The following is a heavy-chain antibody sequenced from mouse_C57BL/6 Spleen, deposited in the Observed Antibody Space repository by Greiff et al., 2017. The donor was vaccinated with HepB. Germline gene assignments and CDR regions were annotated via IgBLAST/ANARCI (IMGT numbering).Heavy chain of an antibody. CDR1: GYSITSGYY. Sequence: ESGPGLVKPSQSLSLTCSVTGYSITSGYYWNWIRQFPGNKLEWMGYISYDGSNNYNPSLKNRISITRDTSKNQFFLKLNSVTTEDTATYYCARASYGYDGGFAYWGQGTLVTVSA. D-gene: IGHD2-2*01. V-gene: IGHV3-6*01. CDR2: ISYDGSN. CDR3: ARASYGYDGGFAY. J-gene: IGHJ3*01.